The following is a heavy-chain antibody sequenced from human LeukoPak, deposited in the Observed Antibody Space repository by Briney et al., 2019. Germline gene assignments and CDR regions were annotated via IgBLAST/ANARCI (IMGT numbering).Heavy chain of an antibody. CDR1: GYSFTTYW. CDR2: IYPGDSDT. V-gene: IGHV5-51*01. J-gene: IGHJ6*02. D-gene: IGHD5-24*01. Sequence: KDGESLKISCKGSGYSFTTYWSGWVRQMPGKGLEWMEIIYPGDSDTRYSPSFQGQVTTSADKSISTAYLQWSSLKASDTAMYYCARHLGDGYNSGYYYYYGMDVWGQGTTVTVSS. CDR3: ARHLGDGYNSGYYYYYGMDV.